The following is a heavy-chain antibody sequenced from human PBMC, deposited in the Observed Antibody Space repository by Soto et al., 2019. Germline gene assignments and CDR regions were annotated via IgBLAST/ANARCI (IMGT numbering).Heavy chain of an antibody. V-gene: IGHV3-23*01. CDR2: ISGSGGST. J-gene: IGHJ4*02. CDR3: AKVSSDGSGSYFGYFDY. D-gene: IGHD3-10*01. Sequence: TGGSLRLSCAASGFTFSSYAMSWVRQAPGKGLEWVSAISGSGGSTYYADSVKGRFTISRDNSKNTLYLQMNSLRAEDTAVYYCAKVSSDGSGSYFGYFDYWGQGTLVTVSS. CDR1: GFTFSSYA.